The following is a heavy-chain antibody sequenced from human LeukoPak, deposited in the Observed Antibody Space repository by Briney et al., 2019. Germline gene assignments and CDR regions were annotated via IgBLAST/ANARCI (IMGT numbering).Heavy chain of an antibody. D-gene: IGHD3-3*01. CDR2: IYTSGST. Sequence: SETLSLTCTVSGGSISSGSYYWSWIRQPAGKGLEWIGRIYTSGSTNYNPSLKSRVTISVDTSKNQFSLKLSSVTAADTAVYYCAREDDFWSGYSYYYYMDVWGKGTTVTVSS. CDR3: AREDDFWSGYSYYYYMDV. CDR1: GGSISSGSYY. V-gene: IGHV4-61*02. J-gene: IGHJ6*03.